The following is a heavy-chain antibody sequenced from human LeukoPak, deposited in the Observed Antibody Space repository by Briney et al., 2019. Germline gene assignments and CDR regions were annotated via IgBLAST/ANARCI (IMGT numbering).Heavy chain of an antibody. Sequence: SETLSLTCTVSGDSISSYYWSWIRQPAGKGLEWIGRIYASGSTNYNPSLESRVTISVDTSKNHFSLKLSSVTAADTAVYYCARMGGYSGYATHWGQGTLVTVSS. J-gene: IGHJ4*02. CDR2: IYASGST. D-gene: IGHD5-12*01. CDR3: ARMGGYSGYATH. V-gene: IGHV4-4*07. CDR1: GDSISSYY.